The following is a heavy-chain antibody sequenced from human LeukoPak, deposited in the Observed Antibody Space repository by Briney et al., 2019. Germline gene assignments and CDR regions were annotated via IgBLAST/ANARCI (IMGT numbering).Heavy chain of an antibody. CDR2: ISGSGGTT. CDR1: GFTFSSYA. J-gene: IGHJ4*02. V-gene: IGHV3-23*01. Sequence: PGGSLRLSCAASGFTFSSYAMSWVRQAPGKGLEWVSSISGSGGTTYYAGSVRGRFTISRDNAKKTLFLHMRSLRAEDTALYYCAKDGYFHDSSGYSYFDSWGQGILVSVSS. D-gene: IGHD3-22*01. CDR3: AKDGYFHDSSGYSYFDS.